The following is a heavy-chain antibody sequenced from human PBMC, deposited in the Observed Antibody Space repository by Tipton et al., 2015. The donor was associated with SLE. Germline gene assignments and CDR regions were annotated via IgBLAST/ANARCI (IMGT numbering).Heavy chain of an antibody. CDR2: ISSSGSTI. Sequence: SLRLSCAASGFTFSSYEMNWVRQAPGKGLEWVSYISSSGSTIYYADSVKGRFTISRDNAKNSLYLQMNSLRAEDTAVYYCARDYDYVWGSYRLKTSDAFDIWGQGTMITVSS. D-gene: IGHD3-16*02. V-gene: IGHV3-48*03. CDR3: ARDYDYVWGSYRLKTSDAFDI. CDR1: GFTFSSYE. J-gene: IGHJ3*02.